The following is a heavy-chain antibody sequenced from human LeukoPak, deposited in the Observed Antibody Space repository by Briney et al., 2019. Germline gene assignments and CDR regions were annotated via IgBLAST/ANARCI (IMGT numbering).Heavy chain of an antibody. CDR2: ISRYGSTI. D-gene: IGHD6-13*01. V-gene: IGHV3-11*04. CDR3: AREGIAAAGTHFDY. J-gene: IGHJ4*02. Sequence: GGSLRLSCAASGFSFSDYFMSWIRQAPGKGLEWVSYISRYGSTIHYADSVRGRFTISRDNAKNSLCLQMNSLRAEDTAVYYCAREGIAAAGTHFDYWGQGTLVTVSS. CDR1: GFSFSDYF.